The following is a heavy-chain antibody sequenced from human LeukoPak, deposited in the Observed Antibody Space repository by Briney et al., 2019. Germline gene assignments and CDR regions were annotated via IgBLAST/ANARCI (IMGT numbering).Heavy chain of an antibody. V-gene: IGHV3-7*01. CDR2: IKQDGSEK. D-gene: IGHD6-19*01. CDR1: RFTFSSYW. J-gene: IGHJ5*02. CDR3: ASSIGVAAWFDP. Sequence: GSLRLSCAASRFTFSSYWMSWVRQAPGKGLEWVANIKQDGSEKYYVESVKGRFTISRDNAKKLMYLQMNSLRVEDTAVYYCASSIGVAAWFDPWGQGTLVTVSS.